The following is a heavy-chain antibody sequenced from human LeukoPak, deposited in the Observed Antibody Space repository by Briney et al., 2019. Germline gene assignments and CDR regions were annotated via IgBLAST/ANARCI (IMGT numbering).Heavy chain of an antibody. Sequence: ASVKVSCKASGGTFSSYTISWVRQAPGQGLEWMGRIIPILGIANYAQKLQGRVTMTTDTSTSTAYMELRSLRSDDTAVYYCASGSLVVTALDYYYYMDVWGKGTTVTVSS. V-gene: IGHV1-69*02. CDR2: IIPILGIA. CDR3: ASGSLVVTALDYYYYMDV. J-gene: IGHJ6*03. CDR1: GGTFSSYT. D-gene: IGHD2-21*02.